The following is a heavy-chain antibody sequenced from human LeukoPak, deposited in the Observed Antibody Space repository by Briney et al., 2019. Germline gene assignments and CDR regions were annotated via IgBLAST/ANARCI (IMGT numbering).Heavy chain of an antibody. Sequence: PGGSLRLSCAASGFTFSSYEMNWVRQAPGKGLEWVSYISSTGSTIYYADSVKGRFTISRDNSKNTLYLQMNSLRAEDTAVYYCVRLEMATRDDYWGQGTLVTVSS. CDR3: VRLEMATRDDY. J-gene: IGHJ4*02. V-gene: IGHV3-48*03. D-gene: IGHD5-24*01. CDR1: GFTFSSYE. CDR2: ISSTGSTI.